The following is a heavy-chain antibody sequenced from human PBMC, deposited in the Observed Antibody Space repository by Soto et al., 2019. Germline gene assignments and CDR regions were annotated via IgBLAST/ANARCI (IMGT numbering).Heavy chain of an antibody. J-gene: IGHJ5*02. CDR3: EIELRYFDWLFPNNWFEP. V-gene: IGHV1-69*02. CDR1: GGTFINYT. Sequence: QVQLVQSGAEVKKPGSSVKVSCKASGGTFINYTISWVRQAPGQGLEWMGRIIPILGIANYAQKFQGRVTITADKSTSTAYMEPSSLRSGDTAVYYCEIELRYFDWLFPNNWFEPWGQGTLVTVSS. CDR2: IIPILGIA. D-gene: IGHD3-9*01.